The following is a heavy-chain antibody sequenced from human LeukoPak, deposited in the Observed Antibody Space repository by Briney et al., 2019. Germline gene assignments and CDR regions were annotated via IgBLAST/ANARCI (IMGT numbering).Heavy chain of an antibody. CDR1: GGSISSGGYY. CDR3: ARVLIPTYYYDSSGYYVDY. Sequence: PSQTLSLTCTVSGGSISSGGYYWSWIRQHPGKGLEWIGYIYYSGSTYYNPSLKSRVTISVDTSKNQFSLKLSSVTAADTAVYYCARVLIPTYYYDSSGYYVDYWGQGTLVTVSS. J-gene: IGHJ4*02. D-gene: IGHD3-22*01. V-gene: IGHV4-31*03. CDR2: IYYSGST.